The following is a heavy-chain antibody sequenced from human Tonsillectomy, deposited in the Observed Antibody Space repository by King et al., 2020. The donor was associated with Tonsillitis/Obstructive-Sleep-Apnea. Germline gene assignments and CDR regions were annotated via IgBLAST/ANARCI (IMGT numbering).Heavy chain of an antibody. V-gene: IGHV7-4-1*02. Sequence: QLVQSGSELKKPGASVKVSCQASGYTFTSYAMNWVRQAPGQGLEWMGWINTNTGNPTYAQGFTGRFIFSLDTSVSTAYLQISSLRAEDTAVYYCARVAGHYYFYYMDVWGKGTTVTVSS. D-gene: IGHD1-14*01. CDR3: ARVAGHYYFYYMDV. CDR2: INTNTGNP. CDR1: GYTFTSYA. J-gene: IGHJ6*03.